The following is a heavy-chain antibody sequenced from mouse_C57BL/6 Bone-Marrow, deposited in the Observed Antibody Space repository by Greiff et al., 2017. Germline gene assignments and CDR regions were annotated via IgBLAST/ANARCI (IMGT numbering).Heavy chain of an antibody. V-gene: IGHV5-6*01. D-gene: IGHD2-2*01. CDR1: GFTFSSYG. CDR3: ARQGLWLRHDY. J-gene: IGHJ2*01. Sequence: EVKLQESGGDLVKPGGSLKLSCAASGFTFSSYGMSWVRQTPDKRLEWVATISSGGSYTYYPDSVKGRFTISRDNAKNTLYLQMSSLKSEDTAMYYCARQGLWLRHDYWGQGTTLTVSS. CDR2: ISSGGSYT.